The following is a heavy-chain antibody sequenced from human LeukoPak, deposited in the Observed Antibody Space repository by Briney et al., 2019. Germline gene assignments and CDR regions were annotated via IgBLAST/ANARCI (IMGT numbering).Heavy chain of an antibody. CDR1: GGTFSSYA. CDR3: ARDRGLAVAGTFDY. CDR2: IIPIFGTA. V-gene: IGHV1-69*06. J-gene: IGHJ4*02. Sequence: SVKVSCKASGGTFSSYAISWVRQAPGQGLEWMGGIIPIFGTANYAQKFQGRVTITADKSTSTAYMELSSLRSEDTAVYYCARDRGLAVAGTFDYWGQGTLVTVSS. D-gene: IGHD6-19*01.